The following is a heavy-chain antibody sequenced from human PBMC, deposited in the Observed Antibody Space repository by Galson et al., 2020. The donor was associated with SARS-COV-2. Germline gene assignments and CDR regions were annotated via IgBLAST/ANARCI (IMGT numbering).Heavy chain of an antibody. J-gene: IGHJ3*02. Sequence: SETLSLTCAVSGTSISSGSYSWHWIRQPPGKGLEWIGYISHSGGTYYNPSLKRRVTISGDRSKNQFSLRLSSVTAADTAVYYCARLHYGEYAPVAFDIWGPGTRVTV. CDR3: ARLHYGEYAPVAFDI. D-gene: IGHD4-17*01. CDR1: GTSISSGSYS. V-gene: IGHV4-30-2*01. CDR2: ISHSGGT.